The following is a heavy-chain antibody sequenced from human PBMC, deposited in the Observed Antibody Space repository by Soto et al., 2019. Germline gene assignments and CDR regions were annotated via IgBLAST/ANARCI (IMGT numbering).Heavy chain of an antibody. J-gene: IGHJ4*02. D-gene: IGHD2-8*01. Sequence: EVQLLESGGGLVQPGGSLRLSCAASGFSFSTYTMSWVRRAPGKGLEWVSAISGSGGSPSYADSVQGRFTISRDNTKKTVYLQMNSLRAEDTAVYYCAKARCTTSNCYVPDYWGQGTLVTVSS. CDR1: GFSFSTYT. CDR3: AKARCTTSNCYVPDY. CDR2: ISGSGGSP. V-gene: IGHV3-23*01.